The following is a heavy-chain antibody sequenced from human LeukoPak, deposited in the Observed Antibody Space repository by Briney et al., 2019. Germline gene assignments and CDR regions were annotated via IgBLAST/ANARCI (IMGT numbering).Heavy chain of an antibody. J-gene: IGHJ4*02. CDR3: ASGVAYKFDY. Sequence: PGGSLRLSCAASGFPFSRDAMHWVRQSPGKGLVWLSRISPDGSTTNYADSVKGRFTISRDNAKNTLYLQMNSLTDEDTAVYYCASGVAYKFDYWGQGTLVTFSS. V-gene: IGHV3-74*01. CDR1: GFPFSRDA. D-gene: IGHD5-24*01. CDR2: ISPDGSTT.